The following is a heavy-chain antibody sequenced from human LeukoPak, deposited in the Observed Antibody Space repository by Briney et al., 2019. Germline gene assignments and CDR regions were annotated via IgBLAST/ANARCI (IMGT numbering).Heavy chain of an antibody. D-gene: IGHD3-10*01. CDR1: GGSFSGYY. V-gene: IGHV4-34*01. CDR2: INHSGST. J-gene: IGHJ6*02. CDR3: AREGRSSYYYYGMDV. Sequence: PSETLSLTCAVYGGSFSGYYWSWIRQPPGKGLEWIGEINHSGSTNYNPSLKSRVTISVDTSKNQFSLKLSSVTAADTAVYYCAREGRSSYYYYGMDVWGQGTTVTVSS.